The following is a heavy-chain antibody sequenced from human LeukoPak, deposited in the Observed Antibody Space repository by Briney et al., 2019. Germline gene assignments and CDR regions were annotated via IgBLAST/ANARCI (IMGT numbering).Heavy chain of an antibody. J-gene: IGHJ1*01. CDR1: GGSISSYY. CDR3: ARVTRVGATLQH. D-gene: IGHD1-26*01. CDR2: IYYSGST. V-gene: IGHV4-59*01. Sequence: SETLSLTCTVSGGSISSYYWSWIRQPPGKGLEWLGYIYYSGSTNYNPSLKSRVTISVDTSKNQFSLKLSSVTAADTAVYYCARVTRVGATLQHWGQGTLVTVSS.